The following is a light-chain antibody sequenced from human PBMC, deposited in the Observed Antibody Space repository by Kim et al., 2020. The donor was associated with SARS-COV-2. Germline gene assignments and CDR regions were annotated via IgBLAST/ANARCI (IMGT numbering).Light chain of an antibody. Sequence: VSIGDRVTITCRASQSIYTWLAWYQQKPGKAPRLLIYGASTLQSGVPFRFSGSGSGTDFSLTISSLQREDFATYYCQQALSFPLTFGGGTKVDIK. J-gene: IGKJ4*01. CDR2: GAS. CDR1: QSIYTW. CDR3: QQALSFPLT. V-gene: IGKV1-12*01.